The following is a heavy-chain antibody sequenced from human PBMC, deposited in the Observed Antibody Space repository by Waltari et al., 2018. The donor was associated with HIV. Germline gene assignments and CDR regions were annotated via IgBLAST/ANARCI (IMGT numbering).Heavy chain of an antibody. J-gene: IGHJ4*02. CDR3: ARTPYDTSGYCFDY. V-gene: IGHV3-33*01. CDR2: VWYDGKNK. Sequence: QVQLVESGGGVVQPGRSLRLSCAASVFTFSSYGMHWVRQAPGKGLGWLAVVWYDGKNKYYADSVKGRFTVSRDNSKNTLFLQMNSLRVDDTAVYYCARTPYDTSGYCFDYWGQGTLVTVSS. D-gene: IGHD3-22*01. CDR1: VFTFSSYG.